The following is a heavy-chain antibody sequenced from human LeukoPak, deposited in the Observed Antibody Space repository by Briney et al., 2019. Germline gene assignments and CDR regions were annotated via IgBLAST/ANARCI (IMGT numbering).Heavy chain of an antibody. CDR3: ASDGSGVGATGLDY. CDR1: GGSISSSSYY. Sequence: SETLSLTCTVSGGSISSSSYYWGWIRQPPGKGLEWIGSIYYSGSTYYNPSLKSRVTISVDTSKNQFSLELSSVTAADTAVYYCASDGSGVGATGLDYWGQGTLVTVSS. D-gene: IGHD1-26*01. V-gene: IGHV4-39*01. CDR2: IYYSGST. J-gene: IGHJ4*02.